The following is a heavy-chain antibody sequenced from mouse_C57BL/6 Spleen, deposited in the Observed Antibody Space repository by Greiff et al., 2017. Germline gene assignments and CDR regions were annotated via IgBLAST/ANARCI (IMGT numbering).Heavy chain of an antibody. CDR3: ARGGTVVAPFAY. Sequence: EVQRVESGGGLVKPGGSLKLSCAASGFTFSSYAMSWVRQTPEKRLEWVATISDGGSYTYYPDNVKGRFTISRDNAKNNLYLQMSHLKSEDTAMYYCARGGTVVAPFAYWGQGTLVTVSA. D-gene: IGHD1-1*01. CDR1: GFTFSSYA. CDR2: ISDGGSYT. V-gene: IGHV5-4*01. J-gene: IGHJ3*01.